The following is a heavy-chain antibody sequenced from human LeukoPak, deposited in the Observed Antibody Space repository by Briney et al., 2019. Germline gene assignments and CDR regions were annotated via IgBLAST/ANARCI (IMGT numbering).Heavy chain of an antibody. D-gene: IGHD4-17*01. CDR1: DDSFSTHY. CDR2: ISYIGST. CDR3: ARDLVTVTKGFDI. J-gene: IGHJ3*02. V-gene: IGHV4-59*11. Sequence: SETLSLTCAVSDDSFSTHYWTWIRQPPGKGLEWIGYISYIGSTNYNPSLKSRVTISIDTSKNQFSLKLSSVTAADTAVYYCARDLVTVTKGFDIWGQGTMVSVSS.